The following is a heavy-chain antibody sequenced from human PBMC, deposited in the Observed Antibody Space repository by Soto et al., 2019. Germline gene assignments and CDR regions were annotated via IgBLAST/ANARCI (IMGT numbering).Heavy chain of an antibody. CDR3: ARRGPGTSFDY. CDR2: VSGSGGST. D-gene: IGHD6-13*01. J-gene: IGHJ4*02. V-gene: IGHV3-23*01. Sequence: EVQLLESGGGLVQPGGSLRLSCAASGLTFSSYAMRWVRQAPGKGLEWVSAVSGSGGSTYYADSVKGRFTISRDNSKNTLYLQMNSLRAEDTAVYYCARRGPGTSFDYWGQGTLVTASS. CDR1: GLTFSSYA.